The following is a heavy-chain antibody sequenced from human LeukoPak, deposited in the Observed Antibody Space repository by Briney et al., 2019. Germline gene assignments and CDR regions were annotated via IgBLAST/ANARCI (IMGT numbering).Heavy chain of an antibody. Sequence: ASVKVSCKASEYTFTGYYIHWIRQAPGQGLEWMGWINPNSGGTNYAQNFQGRVTMTRDTSITTAYMDLSRLRSDDTAVCYCARVKFSLDQLLLSGLGSNFDYWGQGTLVTVSS. J-gene: IGHJ4*02. V-gene: IGHV1-2*02. CDR1: EYTFTGYY. CDR3: ARVKFSLDQLLLSGLGSNFDY. D-gene: IGHD2-2*01. CDR2: INPNSGGT.